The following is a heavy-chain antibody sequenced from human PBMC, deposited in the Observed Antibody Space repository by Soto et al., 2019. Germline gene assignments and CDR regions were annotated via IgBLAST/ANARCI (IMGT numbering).Heavy chain of an antibody. V-gene: IGHV3-30-3*01. CDR3: ARDTLYGDRFYFDY. CDR1: GFTFSSYA. CDR2: ISYDGSNK. Sequence: QVQLVESGGGVVQPGRSLRLSCAASGFTFSSYAMHWVRQAPGKGLEWVAVISYDGSNKYYADSVKGRFTISRDNSKNTLYVQMNSLRAEDTAVYYCARDTLYGDRFYFDYWGQGTLVTVSS. D-gene: IGHD4-17*01. J-gene: IGHJ4*02.